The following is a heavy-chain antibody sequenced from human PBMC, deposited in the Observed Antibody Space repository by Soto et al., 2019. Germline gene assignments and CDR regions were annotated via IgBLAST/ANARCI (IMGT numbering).Heavy chain of an antibody. CDR1: GGSISSYY. D-gene: IGHD3-10*01. CDR3: AAGYDGSGSYGKTYYYGMDV. V-gene: IGHV4-4*07. Sequence: SETLSLTCTVSGGSISSYYWSWIRQPAGKGLEWIGRIYTSGSTNYNPSLKSRVTMSVDTSKNQFSLKLSSVTAADTAVYYCAAGYDGSGSYGKTYYYGMDVWGQGTTVTVSS. CDR2: IYTSGST. J-gene: IGHJ6*02.